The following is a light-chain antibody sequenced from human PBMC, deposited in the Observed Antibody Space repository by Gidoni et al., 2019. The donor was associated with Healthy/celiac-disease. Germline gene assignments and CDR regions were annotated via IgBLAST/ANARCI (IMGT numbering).Light chain of an antibody. CDR2: DAS. V-gene: IGKV3-11*01. CDR3: QQRSNWPPYT. J-gene: IGKJ2*01. Sequence: ELVLTQSPATLSLSPGEIATLSCRAIHSVSSYLAWYQQKPGQAPRLLIYDASNRATGIPARFSGSGSGTDVTLNISRLEPEDFAVYYCQQRSNWPPYTFGQGTKLEIK. CDR1: HSVSSY.